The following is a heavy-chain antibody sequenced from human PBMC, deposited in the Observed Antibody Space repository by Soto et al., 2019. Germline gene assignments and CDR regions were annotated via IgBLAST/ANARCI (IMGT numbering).Heavy chain of an antibody. J-gene: IGHJ6*02. CDR3: AQMWFGELWHGMDV. D-gene: IGHD3-10*01. CDR2: IIPILDVA. Sequence: QLVQSGAEVKKPGSSVKVSCKASGGDFLSYTISWVRQAPGQGPEWMGTIIPILDVAKHAQKFQGRVAITAGKATSTVYMELKSLRSDDTAVYYCAQMWFGELWHGMDVWGQGTTITVSS. V-gene: IGHV1-69*02. CDR1: GGDFLSYT.